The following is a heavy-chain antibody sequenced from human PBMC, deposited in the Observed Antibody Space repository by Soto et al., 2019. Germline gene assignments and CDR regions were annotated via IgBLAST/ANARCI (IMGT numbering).Heavy chain of an antibody. D-gene: IGHD2-8*01. V-gene: IGHV3-30*18. Sequence: QVQLVESGGGVVQPGRSLRLSCAASGFTFSNYGMHWVRQAPDKGLEWVALISYDGSDKYYVDSVKGRFTISRDNSKNTLYLEVNSLGPEDTAVYYCAKGSGVYVHYYYGMDVWGQGTTVTVSS. CDR1: GFTFSNYG. CDR3: AKGSGVYVHYYYGMDV. J-gene: IGHJ6*02. CDR2: ISYDGSDK.